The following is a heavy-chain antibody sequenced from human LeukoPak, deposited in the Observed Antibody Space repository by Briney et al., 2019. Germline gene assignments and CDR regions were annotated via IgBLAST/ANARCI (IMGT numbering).Heavy chain of an antibody. CDR1: GGSIISSSFW. J-gene: IGHJ4*02. CDR3: AGRGYCSSTSCYERSGIDY. Sequence: SETLSLTCTVSGGSIISSSFWWGWIRQPPGKGLEWIGSIYYSGVSYYNPSLKSRVTISVDTSKNQFSLKLSSVTAADTAVYYCAGRGYCSSTSCYERSGIDYWGQGTLVTVSS. V-gene: IGHV4-39*07. D-gene: IGHD2-2*01. CDR2: IYYSGVS.